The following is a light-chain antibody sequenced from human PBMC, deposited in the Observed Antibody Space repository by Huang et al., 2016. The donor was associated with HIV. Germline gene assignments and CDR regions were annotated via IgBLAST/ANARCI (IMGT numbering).Light chain of an antibody. CDR2: GST. V-gene: IGKV3-15*01. J-gene: IGKJ4*01. CDR1: QSVSTN. Sequence: IVMTQTPATLPVSPGGRATLSCRASQSVSTNFAWYQQKPGQTPRLIIYGSTTRAKGVPARFSGSGSGTDFTLTINSLQSEDFGIYYCQQYNNWHLTFGGGTKV. CDR3: QQYNNWHLT.